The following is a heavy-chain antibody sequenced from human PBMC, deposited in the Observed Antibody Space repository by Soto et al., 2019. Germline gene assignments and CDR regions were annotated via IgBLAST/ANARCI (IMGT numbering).Heavy chain of an antibody. J-gene: IGHJ4*02. CDR2: IYYSGST. CDR3: ARTTIRGYSGYPPHTFDY. CDR1: GGSISSYY. D-gene: IGHD5-12*01. V-gene: IGHV4-59*01. Sequence: ASETLSLTCTVSGGSISSYYWSWIRQPPGKGLEWIGYIYYSGSTNYNPSLKSRVTISVDTSKNQFSLKLSSVTAADTAVYYCARTTIRGYSGYPPHTFDYWGQGTLVTVSS.